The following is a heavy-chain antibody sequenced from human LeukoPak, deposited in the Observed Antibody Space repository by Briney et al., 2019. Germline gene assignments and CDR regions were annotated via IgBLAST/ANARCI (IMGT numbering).Heavy chain of an antibody. D-gene: IGHD4-17*01. CDR3: ARDGDDYGDYVFDY. J-gene: IGHJ4*02. Sequence: SETLSLTCTVSGGSISSYFWSWIRQPPGKGLEWIGYIYYSGSTNYNPSLKSRVTISVDTSKNQFSLKLSSVTAAGTAVYYCARDGDDYGDYVFDYWGQGILVTVSS. CDR2: IYYSGST. CDR1: GGSISSYF. V-gene: IGHV4-59*01.